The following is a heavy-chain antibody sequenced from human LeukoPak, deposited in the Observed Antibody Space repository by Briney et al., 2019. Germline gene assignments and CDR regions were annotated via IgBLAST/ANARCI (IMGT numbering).Heavy chain of an antibody. D-gene: IGHD6-13*01. CDR2: ISSSSSYI. Sequence: PGGSLRLSCAASGFTFSSYSMNWVRQAPGKGLEWVSSISSSSSYIYYADSVKGRFTISRDNAKNSLYLQMNSLRAEDTAVYYCARDYRPYSCSWEFDYWGQGTLVTVSS. CDR3: ARDYRPYSCSWEFDY. J-gene: IGHJ4*02. CDR1: GFTFSSYS. V-gene: IGHV3-21*01.